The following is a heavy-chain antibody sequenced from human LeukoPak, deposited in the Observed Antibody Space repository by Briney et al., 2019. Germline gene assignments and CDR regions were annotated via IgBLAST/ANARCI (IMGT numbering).Heavy chain of an antibody. V-gene: IGHV2-70*12. CDR2: IDWDDDK. CDR3: AHSPVGSSWYIPNWYY. CDR1: GFSLSTSGVC. D-gene: IGHD6-13*01. J-gene: IGHJ4*02. Sequence: SGPTLVNPTQTLTLTCTFSGFSLSTSGVCVSWIRQPPGKALEWLARIDWDDDKFYSTSLKTRLTISKDTSKNQVVLTMTNMDPVDTATYYCAHSPVGSSWYIPNWYYWGQGTLVTVSS.